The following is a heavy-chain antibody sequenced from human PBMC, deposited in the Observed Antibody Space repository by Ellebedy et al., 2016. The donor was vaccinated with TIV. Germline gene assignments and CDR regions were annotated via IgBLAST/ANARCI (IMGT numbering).Heavy chain of an antibody. J-gene: IGHJ4*02. D-gene: IGHD3-3*01. CDR2: ISYDGSNK. Sequence: PGGSLRLSCAVSGLTFTTYGMHWVRQAPGKGLEWVALISYDGSNKFYADSVKGRFTISSDNSQNTLYLPMNRLRAEDTAVYYCAKDVPPLGDFWSGYFHWGQGTLVTVSS. CDR1: GLTFTTYG. V-gene: IGHV3-30*18. CDR3: AKDVPPLGDFWSGYFH.